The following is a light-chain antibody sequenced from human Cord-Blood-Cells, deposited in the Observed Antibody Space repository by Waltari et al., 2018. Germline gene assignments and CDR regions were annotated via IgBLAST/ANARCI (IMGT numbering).Light chain of an antibody. CDR1: QSVSSSY. CDR3: QQYGSSFT. Sequence: EIVLTQSPGTLSLSPGERATLSCRASQSVSSSYLAWYQQKPGQAPRLLIYGASSRATGIPDRFSGSGSGTDFTLTISRREPEDCAVYYCQQYGSSFTFGPGTKVDIK. CDR2: GAS. V-gene: IGKV3-20*01. J-gene: IGKJ3*01.